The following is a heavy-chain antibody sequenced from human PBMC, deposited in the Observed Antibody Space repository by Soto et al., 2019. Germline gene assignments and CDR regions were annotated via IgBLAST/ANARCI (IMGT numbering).Heavy chain of an antibody. Sequence: PGGSLRLSCAASGLTFSNYDMNWVRQAPGKGLEWVAFISDDGTNKYYVESVKGRFAISRDNSKSTQWLQMNSLRVEDTAVYYCAQGGSSSSSGDAFETWGQGTMVTVS. D-gene: IGHD6-6*01. CDR1: GLTFSNYD. V-gene: IGHV3-30*18. CDR2: ISDDGTNK. J-gene: IGHJ3*02. CDR3: AQGGSSSSSGDAFET.